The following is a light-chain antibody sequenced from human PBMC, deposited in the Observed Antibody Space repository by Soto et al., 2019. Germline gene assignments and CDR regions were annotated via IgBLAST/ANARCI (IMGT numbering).Light chain of an antibody. J-gene: IGLJ3*02. CDR2: GDI. Sequence: QSVLTQPPSVSGAPGQRVTISCTGSSSNIGAGYDVHWYQQLPGTAPKLLIYGDINRPSGVPDRFSGSKSGTSASLAITGLQAEDEADYYCQSYDSRSLVFGGGTKLTVL. CDR1: SSNIGAGYD. CDR3: QSYDSRSLV. V-gene: IGLV1-40*01.